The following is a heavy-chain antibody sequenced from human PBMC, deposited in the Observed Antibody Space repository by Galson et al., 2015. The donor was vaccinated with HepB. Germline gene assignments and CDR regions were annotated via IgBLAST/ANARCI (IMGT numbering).Heavy chain of an antibody. Sequence: SLRLSCAASGFTFSNAWMNWVRQAPGKGLEWVGRIKSKTDGGTTDYAAPVKGRFTISRDDSKNTLYLQMNSLKTEDTAVYYCTTLNAATDFGVVIISYYYYYMDVWGKGTTVTVSS. CDR3: TTLNAATDFGVVIISYYYYYMDV. J-gene: IGHJ6*03. CDR1: GFTFSNAW. V-gene: IGHV3-15*07. CDR2: IKSKTDGGTT. D-gene: IGHD3-3*01.